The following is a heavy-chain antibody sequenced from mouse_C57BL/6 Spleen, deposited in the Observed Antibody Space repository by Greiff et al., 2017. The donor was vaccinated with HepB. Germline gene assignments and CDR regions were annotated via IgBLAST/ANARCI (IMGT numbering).Heavy chain of an antibody. J-gene: IGHJ3*01. Sequence: QVQLQQPGAELVKPGASVKLSCKASGYTFTSYWMHWVKQRPGRGLEWIGRIDPNSGGTKYNEKFKSKATLTVDKPSSTAYMQLSSLTSEDSAVYYGAREIISIWGYDAWFAYWGQGTLVTVSA. CDR1: GYTFTSYW. D-gene: IGHD2-2*01. CDR2: IDPNSGGT. CDR3: AREIISIWGYDAWFAY. V-gene: IGHV1-72*01.